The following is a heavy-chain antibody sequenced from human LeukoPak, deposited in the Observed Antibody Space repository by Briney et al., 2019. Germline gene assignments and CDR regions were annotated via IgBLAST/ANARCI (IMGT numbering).Heavy chain of an antibody. V-gene: IGHV4-59*12. J-gene: IGHJ3*02. Sequence: PSETLSLTCTVSGGSISSYYWSWIRQPPGKGLEWIGYIYYSGSTNCNPSLKSRVTISVDTSKNQFSLKLSSVTAADTAVYYCARDPRSVPFRRAFDIWGQGTMVTVSS. CDR3: ARDPRSVPFRRAFDI. D-gene: IGHD3-16*02. CDR1: GGSISSYY. CDR2: IYYSGST.